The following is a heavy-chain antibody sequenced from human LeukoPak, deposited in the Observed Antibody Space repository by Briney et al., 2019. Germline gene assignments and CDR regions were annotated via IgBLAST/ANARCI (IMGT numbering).Heavy chain of an antibody. D-gene: IGHD2-2*01. Sequence: GASVKVSCKASGYTFTGYYMHWVRQAPGQGLEWMGWINPDSGGTNYAQNFQGRVTMTRDTSINTAYMEMSRLRSDDTAVYYCARDSGAIVVVPAAIGFDPWGQGTLVTVSS. CDR3: ARDSGAIVVVPAAIGFDP. J-gene: IGHJ5*02. CDR2: INPDSGGT. V-gene: IGHV1-2*02. CDR1: GYTFTGYY.